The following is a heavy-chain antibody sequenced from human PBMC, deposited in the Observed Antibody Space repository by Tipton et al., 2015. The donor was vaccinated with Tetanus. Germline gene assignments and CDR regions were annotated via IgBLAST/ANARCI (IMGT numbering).Heavy chain of an antibody. CDR3: AGVTAQRTELYFEH. CDR1: GDSMTKYY. Sequence: LRLSCTVSGDSMTKYYWSWIRQPPGKGLEWVGYVYYTEDTNYNPSLKSRVTISMDRSENQISLKMTSVTAADTAVCYCAGVTAQRTELYFEHWGQGTQVTVSS. D-gene: IGHD2-8*02. V-gene: IGHV4-59*01. J-gene: IGHJ1*01. CDR2: VYYTEDT.